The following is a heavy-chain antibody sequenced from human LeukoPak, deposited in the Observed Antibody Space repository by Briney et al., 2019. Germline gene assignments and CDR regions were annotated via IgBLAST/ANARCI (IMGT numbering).Heavy chain of an antibody. CDR1: GYTFTGYY. CDR2: INPNSGGT. J-gene: IGHJ5*02. CDR3: ARGASGVYTVTTSWFDP. D-gene: IGHD4-17*01. Sequence: GASVKVSCKASGYTFTGYYMHWVRQAPGQGLEWMGWINPNSGGTNYAQRFQGRVTMTRDTSISTAYMELSRLKPDDTAVYYCARGASGVYTVTTSWFDPWGQGTLVTVSS. V-gene: IGHV1-2*02.